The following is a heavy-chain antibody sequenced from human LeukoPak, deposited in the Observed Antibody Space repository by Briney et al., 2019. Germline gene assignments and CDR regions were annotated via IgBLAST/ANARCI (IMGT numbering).Heavy chain of an antibody. Sequence: PSETLSLTCTVSGVSISSYYWSWIRQPAGKGLEWIGRIHTSGGTNNNPSLKSRVTVSVDTSKNQFSLKLSSVTAADTAVYYCARDVYYYDSSGYHLFDYWGQGTLVTVSS. CDR2: IHTSGGT. J-gene: IGHJ4*02. V-gene: IGHV4-4*07. D-gene: IGHD3-22*01. CDR1: GVSISSYY. CDR3: ARDVYYYDSSGYHLFDY.